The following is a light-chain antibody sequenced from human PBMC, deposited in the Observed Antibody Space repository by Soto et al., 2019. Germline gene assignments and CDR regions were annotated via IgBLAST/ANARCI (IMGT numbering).Light chain of an antibody. CDR3: QQYGSSLFT. V-gene: IGKV3-20*01. J-gene: IGKJ2*01. CDR1: QSVTSSY. CDR2: GAS. Sequence: EIVLTQSPGTLSLSPGERATLSCRASQSVTSSYLAWYHQRPGQAPRLLIYGASTRATGIPDRFSGSGSGTYVPLTSSRLEPEDIAMYYCQQYGSSLFTFGQGTKLES.